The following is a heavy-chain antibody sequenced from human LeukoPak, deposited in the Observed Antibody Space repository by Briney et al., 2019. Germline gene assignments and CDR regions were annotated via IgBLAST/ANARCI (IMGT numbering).Heavy chain of an antibody. J-gene: IGHJ4*02. CDR3: ARAAARYCTTGGCYTYEAPYFYY. Sequence: SETLSFTSTDSGVSISSEYWSGIRQPPGKGLEWIGYMYYSGSTNYNPSLKSRVTISVDTSKNQFSLKLSSVTAADTAVYYCARAAARYCTTGGCYTYEAPYFYYWGQGTVVTVSS. D-gene: IGHD2-8*01. CDR2: MYYSGST. V-gene: IGHV4-59*01. CDR1: GVSISSEY.